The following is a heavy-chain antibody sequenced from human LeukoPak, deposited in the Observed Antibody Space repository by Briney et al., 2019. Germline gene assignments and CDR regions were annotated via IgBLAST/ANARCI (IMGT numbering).Heavy chain of an antibody. V-gene: IGHV3-23*01. CDR3: ARDRSGSYPNWFDP. Sequence: GGPLRLSCAASGFTFSSYGMSWVGQAPGKGLEWVSAITGNGANTFYADSVKGRFTISRDNSKNTMYLQMNSLRAEDTALYYCARDRSGSYPNWFDPWGQGTLVTVSS. D-gene: IGHD3-10*01. J-gene: IGHJ5*02. CDR2: ITGNGANT. CDR1: GFTFSSYG.